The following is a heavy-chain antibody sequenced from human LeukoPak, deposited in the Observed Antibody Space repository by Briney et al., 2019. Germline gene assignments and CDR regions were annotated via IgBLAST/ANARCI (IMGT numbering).Heavy chain of an antibody. Sequence: PSETLSLTCTVSGGSISSSSYYWGWIRQPPGKGLEWIGSIYYSGSTYYNPSLKSRVTISVDTSKNQFSLKLSSVTAADTAVYYCARRVTAIDGMDVWGQGTTVTVSS. CDR3: ARRVTAIDGMDV. D-gene: IGHD5-18*01. J-gene: IGHJ6*02. CDR2: IYYSGST. V-gene: IGHV4-39*01. CDR1: GGSISSSSYY.